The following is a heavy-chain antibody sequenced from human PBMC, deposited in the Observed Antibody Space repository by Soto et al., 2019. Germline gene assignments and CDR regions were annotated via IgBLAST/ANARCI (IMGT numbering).Heavy chain of an antibody. CDR2: ISYDGSTK. Sequence: QVQLVESGGGVVQPGRSLRLSCAASGFTFSSYAMHWVRQAPGKGLEWVAVISYDGSTKFYADSVKGRFTTSSENSKNSRYVQMNSLRAEDTAVYYCASSEGSGGYYNAIDYWGQGTLVTVSS. CDR3: ASSEGSGGYYNAIDY. D-gene: IGHD3-10*01. V-gene: IGHV3-30-3*01. J-gene: IGHJ4*02. CDR1: GFTFSSYA.